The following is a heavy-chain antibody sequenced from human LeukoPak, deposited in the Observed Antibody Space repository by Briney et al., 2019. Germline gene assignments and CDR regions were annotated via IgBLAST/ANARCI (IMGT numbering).Heavy chain of an antibody. CDR1: GGSISSSSYY. J-gene: IGHJ6*03. D-gene: IGHD1-1*01. V-gene: IGHV4-31*03. CDR3: ARGRGLTSTGYYYYYMDV. CDR2: IYYSGST. Sequence: SETLSLTCTVSGGSISSSSYYWGWIRQHPGKGLEWIGYIYYSGSTYYNPSLKSRVTISVGTSKNQFSLKLSSVTAADTAVYYCARGRGLTSTGYYYYYMDVWGKGTTVTVSS.